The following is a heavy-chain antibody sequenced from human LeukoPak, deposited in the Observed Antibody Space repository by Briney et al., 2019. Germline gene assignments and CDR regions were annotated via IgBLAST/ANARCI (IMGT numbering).Heavy chain of an antibody. CDR1: GFTFSSYA. V-gene: IGHV3-23*01. Sequence: PGGSLRLSCAASGFTFSSYAMSWVRQAPGKGLEWVLGISGSGGTTYYADSVKGRFTISRDNSKNTLYLQMNSLRAEDTAVYYCAKGPPSITAVAGGFDYWGQGTLVTVSS. D-gene: IGHD6-19*01. CDR3: AKGPPSITAVAGGFDY. CDR2: ISGSGGTT. J-gene: IGHJ4*02.